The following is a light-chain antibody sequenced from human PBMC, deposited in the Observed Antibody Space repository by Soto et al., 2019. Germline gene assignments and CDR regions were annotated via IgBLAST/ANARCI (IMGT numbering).Light chain of an antibody. Sequence: DIQMTQSPSSLSASVGYIVTITCRASQSISSYLNWYQQKPGKAPKLLIFAASSLQSGVPSRFSGSRSGPDFTLTISSLQPEDFATYYCQKSYSSPPKFGQGTKVDIK. J-gene: IGKJ1*01. CDR3: QKSYSSPPK. V-gene: IGKV1-39*01. CDR2: AAS. CDR1: QSISSY.